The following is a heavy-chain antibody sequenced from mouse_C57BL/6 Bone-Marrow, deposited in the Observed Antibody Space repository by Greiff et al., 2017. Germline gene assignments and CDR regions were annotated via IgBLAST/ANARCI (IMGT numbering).Heavy chain of an antibody. J-gene: IGHJ4*01. CDR3: ARQGDYDGDAMDY. CDR1: GFTFTSYG. D-gene: IGHD2-4*01. CDR2: ISSGGSYT. V-gene: IGHV5-6*01. Sequence: EVQVVESGGDLVKPGGSLKLSCAASGFTFTSYGMSWVRQTPDKKLEWVATISSGGSYTYYPDSVKGRFTISRDNAKNTLYLQMSSLKSEDTAMDYGARQGDYDGDAMDYWGQGTSVTVSS.